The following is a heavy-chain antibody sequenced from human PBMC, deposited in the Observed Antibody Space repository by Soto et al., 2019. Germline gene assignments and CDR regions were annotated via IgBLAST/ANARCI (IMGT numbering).Heavy chain of an antibody. CDR3: AKSGTTVTTFWYFDL. J-gene: IGHJ2*01. CDR1: GFTFSNYG. D-gene: IGHD4-17*01. V-gene: IGHV3-30*18. CDR2: ISYDEDNI. Sequence: ESGGGVVQPGQSLRLACVGSGFTFSNYGMHWVRQAPGEGLEWVAVISYDEDNIYYADSVKGRFTISRDNSKDTLYLQTNILRPEDTAVYFCAKSGTTVTTFWYFDLWGRGTLVTVSS.